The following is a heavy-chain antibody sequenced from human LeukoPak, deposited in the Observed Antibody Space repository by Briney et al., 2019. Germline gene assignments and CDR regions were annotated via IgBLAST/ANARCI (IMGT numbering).Heavy chain of an antibody. CDR2: ISSSSSYI. J-gene: IGHJ4*02. CDR3: ARSTYYYDSSGYYEFDY. D-gene: IGHD3-22*01. V-gene: IGHV3-21*01. CDR1: GFTFSSYS. Sequence: GGSLRLSCAASGFTFSSYSMNWVRQAPGKGLEWVSSISSSSSYIYYADSVKGRFTISRDNDKNSLYLQMNSVRAEDTAVYYCARSTYYYDSSGYYEFDYWGQGTLVTVSS.